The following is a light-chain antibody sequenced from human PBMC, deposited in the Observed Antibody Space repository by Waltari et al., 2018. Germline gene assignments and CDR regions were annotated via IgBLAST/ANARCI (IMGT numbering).Light chain of an antibody. CDR1: QSIGTS. V-gene: IGKV6-21*01. Sequence: EVVLTQSPDFQSVTPEEKVTITCRASQSIGTSLHWYQQKPDQSPKLLTKYASQSFSGVPSRFSGSGSGTEFTLTIHNLEVEDAATYYCHQTRSLPHTFGQGTRLDIK. J-gene: IGKJ5*01. CDR2: YAS. CDR3: HQTRSLPHT.